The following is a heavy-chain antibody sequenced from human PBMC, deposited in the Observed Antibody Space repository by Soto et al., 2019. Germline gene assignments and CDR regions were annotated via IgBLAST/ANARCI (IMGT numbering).Heavy chain of an antibody. Sequence: GASVKVSCKASGYTFTSYAMHWVRQAPGQRLEWMGWINAGNGNTKYSQKFQGRFTISRDNSKNTLYLQMNSLRAEDTAVYYCAKDRGFQGEAAAGDYWGQGTLVTVSS. V-gene: IGHV1-3*01. D-gene: IGHD6-13*01. J-gene: IGHJ4*02. CDR2: INAGNGNT. CDR1: GYTFTSYA. CDR3: AKDRGFQGEAAAGDY.